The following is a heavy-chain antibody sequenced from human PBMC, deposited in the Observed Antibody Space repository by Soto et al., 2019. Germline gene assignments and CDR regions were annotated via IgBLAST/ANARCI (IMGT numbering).Heavy chain of an antibody. D-gene: IGHD6-19*01. V-gene: IGHV1-18*01. CDR3: ARRSPLRGSSGWYIFDEGSNKIEDY. Sequence: ASVKVSCKASGYTFTSYGISWVRQAPGQGLEWMGWISAYNGNTNYAQKLQGRVTMTTDTSTSTAYMELRSLRSDDTAVYYCARRSPLRGSSGWYIFDEGSNKIEDYWGQGTLVTVSS. CDR2: ISAYNGNT. CDR1: GYTFTSYG. J-gene: IGHJ4*02.